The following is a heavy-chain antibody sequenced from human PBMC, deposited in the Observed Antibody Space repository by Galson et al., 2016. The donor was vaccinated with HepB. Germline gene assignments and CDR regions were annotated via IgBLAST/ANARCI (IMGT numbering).Heavy chain of an antibody. CDR3: ARGGSGSTMLGYYYNMDV. CDR1: GYTFTNYG. CDR2: IGAHSGDT. D-gene: IGHD1-26*01. V-gene: IGHV1-18*01. J-gene: IGHJ6*02. Sequence: SVKVSCKASGYTFTNYGINWVRQAPGQGLEWMGWIGAHSGDTNYAQKFQGRVTMTTDTSTSTAHMELRSLRPDDTAVYYCARGGSGSTMLGYYYNMDVWGQGTTVIVSS.